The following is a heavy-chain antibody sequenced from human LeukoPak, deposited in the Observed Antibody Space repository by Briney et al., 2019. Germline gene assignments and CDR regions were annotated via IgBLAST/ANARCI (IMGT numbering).Heavy chain of an antibody. Sequence: GGSLRLSCAASRFTFSSYAMSWVRQAPEKGLEWVSAISGSGGSTYYADSVKGRFTISRDNSKNTLYLQMNSLRAEDTAVYYCARDLVSSGWYDAFDIWGQGTMVTVSS. CDR2: ISGSGGST. D-gene: IGHD6-19*01. J-gene: IGHJ3*02. CDR3: ARDLVSSGWYDAFDI. V-gene: IGHV3-23*01. CDR1: RFTFSSYA.